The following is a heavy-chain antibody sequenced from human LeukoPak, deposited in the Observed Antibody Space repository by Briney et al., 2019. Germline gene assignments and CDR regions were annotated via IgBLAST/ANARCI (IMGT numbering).Heavy chain of an antibody. CDR2: IIPIFGIA. V-gene: IGHV1-69*04. J-gene: IGHJ4*02. CDR1: GGTFSSYA. CDR3: ARDSAHYFDY. Sequence: SVKVSCKASGGTFSSYAISWVRQAPGQGLEWTGRIIPIFGIANYAQKFQGRVTITADKSTSTAYMELSSLRSEDTAVYYCARDSAHYFDYWGQGTLVTVSS.